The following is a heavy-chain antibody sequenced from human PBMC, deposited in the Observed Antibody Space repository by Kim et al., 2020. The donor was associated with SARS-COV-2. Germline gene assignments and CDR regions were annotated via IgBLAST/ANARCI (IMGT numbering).Heavy chain of an antibody. CDR3: ASMGNYEEDY. CDR2: T. D-gene: IGHD4-4*01. J-gene: IGHJ4*02. Sequence: TNYNPSLTSRVTISVDTSKNQFSLKLSSVTAADTAVYYCASMGNYEEDYWGQGTLVTVSS. V-gene: IGHV4-59*01.